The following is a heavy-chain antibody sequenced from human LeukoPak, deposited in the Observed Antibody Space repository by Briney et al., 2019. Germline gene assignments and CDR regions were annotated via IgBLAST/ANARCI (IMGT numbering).Heavy chain of an antibody. CDR1: GFTFSSYG. CDR3: AKDCLRRGYYHSSGYYPWYFDY. D-gene: IGHD3-22*01. CDR2: IRYDGSNK. Sequence: HPGGSLRLSCAASGFTFSSYGMHWVRQAPGKGLEWVAFIRYDGSNKYYADSVKGRFTISRDNSKDTLYLQMNSLRAEDTAVYYCAKDCLRRGYYHSSGYYPWYFDYWGQGTLVTVSS. J-gene: IGHJ4*02. V-gene: IGHV3-30*02.